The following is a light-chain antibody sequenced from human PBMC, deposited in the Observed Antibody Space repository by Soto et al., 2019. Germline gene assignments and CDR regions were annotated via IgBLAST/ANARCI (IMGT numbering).Light chain of an antibody. CDR3: HQYDDWLRLT. J-gene: IGKJ4*01. CDR2: GAS. Sequence: EIVMTQSPATLSVSPGERATLSCRASQSVNIYLAWYQQKPGQAPRLLIFGASSRATGIPDRFSGSGSGTEFNLTISSLQSEDFAVYFCHQYDDWLRLTFGGGTKVEIK. CDR1: QSVNIY. V-gene: IGKV3D-15*01.